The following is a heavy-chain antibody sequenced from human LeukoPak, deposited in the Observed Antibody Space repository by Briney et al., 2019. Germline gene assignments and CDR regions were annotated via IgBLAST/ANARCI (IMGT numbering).Heavy chain of an antibody. CDR2: IYSGGST. D-gene: IGHD6-13*01. V-gene: IGHV3-66*01. Sequence: GGSLRLSCAASGFTVSSNYMSWVRQAPGKGLEWVSIIYSGGSTYYADSVKGRFTISRDKSKNTLYLQMNSLRAEDTAVYYCASGYSTSSAGFDPWGQGTLVTVSS. CDR3: ASGYSTSSAGFDP. CDR1: GFTVSSNY. J-gene: IGHJ5*02.